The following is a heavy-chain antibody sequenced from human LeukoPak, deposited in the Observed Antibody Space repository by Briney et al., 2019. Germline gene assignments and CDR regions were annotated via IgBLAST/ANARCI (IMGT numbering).Heavy chain of an antibody. Sequence: SETLSLTCAVSGDSISSGGYSWSWIRQPPGKGLEWIGSIYYSGSTNYNPSLKSRVTISVDTSKNQFSLKLSSVTAADTAVYYCARGPAPYYYYMDVWGEGTTVTVSS. CDR1: GDSISSGGYS. V-gene: IGHV4-39*07. J-gene: IGHJ6*03. CDR3: ARGPAPYYYYMDV. CDR2: IYYSGST.